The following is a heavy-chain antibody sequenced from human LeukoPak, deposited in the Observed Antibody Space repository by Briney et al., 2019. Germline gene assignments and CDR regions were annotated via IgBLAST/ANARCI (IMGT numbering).Heavy chain of an antibody. V-gene: IGHV3-30*14. D-gene: IGHD5-18*01. CDR3: ARDWGGYSYGYDAFDI. J-gene: IGHJ3*02. Sequence: TGGSLRLSCAASGFTFSSYAMHWVRQAPGKGLEWVALISYDGSNEYYADSVKGRFTISRDNSKNTLYLQMNSLRAEDTAVYYCARDWGGYSYGYDAFDIWGQGTMVTVSS. CDR2: ISYDGSNE. CDR1: GFTFSSYA.